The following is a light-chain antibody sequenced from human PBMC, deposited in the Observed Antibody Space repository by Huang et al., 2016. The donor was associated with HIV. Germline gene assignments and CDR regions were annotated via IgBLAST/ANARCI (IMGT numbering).Light chain of an antibody. J-gene: IGKJ1*01. CDR3: HQYYDTPQT. Sequence: DIVVTQSPDSLALSLGGRAAINCTASQSVLKTSNNKNFLNWYQLNPGHPPKLLFYGASTRESGVPDRFSGSGSGTHFTLTIASLQAEDVAVYYCHQYYDTPQTFGQGTKVEVK. CDR2: GAS. CDR1: QSVLKTSNNKNF. V-gene: IGKV4-1*01.